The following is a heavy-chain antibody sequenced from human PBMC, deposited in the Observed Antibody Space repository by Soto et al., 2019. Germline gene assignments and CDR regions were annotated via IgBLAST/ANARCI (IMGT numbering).Heavy chain of an antibody. D-gene: IGHD6-6*01. J-gene: IGHJ4*02. V-gene: IGHV1-3*01. CDR2: INAGNGNT. CDR1: GYTFTSYA. CDR3: ARDPYRYSSSPHFDY. Sequence: GASVKVSCKASGYTFTSYAMHWVRQAPGQRLEWMGWINAGNGNTKYSQKFQGRVTITRDTSASTAYMELSSLRSEDTAVYYCARDPYRYSSSPHFDYWGQGTLVTVSS.